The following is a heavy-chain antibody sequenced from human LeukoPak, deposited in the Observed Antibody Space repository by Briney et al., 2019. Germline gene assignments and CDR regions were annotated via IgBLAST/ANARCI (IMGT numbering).Heavy chain of an antibody. D-gene: IGHD4-17*01. CDR1: GDAISSDY. V-gene: IGHV4-4*07. CDR3: ARGKPSYGDYSIGFQH. J-gene: IGHJ1*01. CDR2: FYTGGSTSEST. Sequence: SETLSLTCIVSGDAISSDYWSWVRQPARKGLEWIGRFYTGGSTSESTNYNPSLKSRVTMSMDTSKNQFSLKLSSVTAADTAVYYCARGKPSYGDYSIGFQHWGQGTLVTVSS.